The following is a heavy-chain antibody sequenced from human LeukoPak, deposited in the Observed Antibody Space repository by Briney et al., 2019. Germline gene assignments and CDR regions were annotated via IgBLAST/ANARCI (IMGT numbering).Heavy chain of an antibody. CDR3: ARSSMITFGGVIVKAFDI. CDR2: IKQDGSEK. CDR1: GFPFSSYW. Sequence: GGSLRLSCAASGFPFSSYWMSWVRQAPGKGLEWVANIKQDGSEKYYVDSVKGRFTISRDNAKNSLYLQMNSLGAEDTAVYYCARSSMITFGGVIVKAFDIWGQGTMVTVSS. J-gene: IGHJ3*02. D-gene: IGHD3-16*02. V-gene: IGHV3-7*03.